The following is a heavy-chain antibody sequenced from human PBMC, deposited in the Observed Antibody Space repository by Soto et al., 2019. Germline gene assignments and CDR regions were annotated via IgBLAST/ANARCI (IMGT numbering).Heavy chain of an antibody. D-gene: IGHD2-15*01. J-gene: IGHJ5*02. CDR1: GFTFSSYG. CDR3: AKDAKEIVVVVAATGLVDP. CDR2: ISYDGSNK. V-gene: IGHV3-30*18. Sequence: QVQLVESGGGVVQPGRSLRLSCAASGFTFSSYGMHWVRQAPGKGLEWVAVISYDGSNKYYADSVKGRFTISRDNSKNTLYLHMNSLRGEDTAVYYCAKDAKEIVVVVAATGLVDPWGQGTLVTVSS.